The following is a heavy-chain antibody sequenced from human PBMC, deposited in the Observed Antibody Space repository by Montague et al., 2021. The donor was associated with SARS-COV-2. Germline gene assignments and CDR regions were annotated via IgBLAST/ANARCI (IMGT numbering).Heavy chain of an antibody. CDR1: GGSISNSDYS. CDR2: IFRSGST. Sequence: TLSLTCTVSGGSISNSDYSWNWIRQPPGKGLEWIGYIFRSGSTYYSPSLKSRVTISVDRSKNQFSLNLSSVTAADTAIYYCARGQRLGNWFDPWGQGALVTVSS. CDR3: ARGQRLGNWFDP. D-gene: IGHD6-25*01. V-gene: IGHV4-30-2*01. J-gene: IGHJ5*02.